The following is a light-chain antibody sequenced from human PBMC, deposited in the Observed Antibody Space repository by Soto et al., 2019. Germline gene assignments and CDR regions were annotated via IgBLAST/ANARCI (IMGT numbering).Light chain of an antibody. J-gene: IGKJ1*01. CDR2: WAS. Sequence: DIVMTQSPDSLAVSLGERATINCKSSQSVLYSSNNENYLAWYQQKPGQPPNLLIYWASTRESGVPDRFSGSGSGTDFTLTISSLQAEDVAVFYCQQYYSTPPTFGQGTKVEIK. CDR1: QSVLYSSNNENY. V-gene: IGKV4-1*01. CDR3: QQYYSTPPT.